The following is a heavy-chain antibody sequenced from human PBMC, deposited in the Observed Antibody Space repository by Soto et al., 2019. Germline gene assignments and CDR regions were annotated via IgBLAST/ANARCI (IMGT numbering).Heavy chain of an antibody. CDR1: GGTFSSYA. CDR3: ARLCRYGVYYYYGIDV. Sequence: QVQLVQSGAEVKKPGSSVKVSCKASGGTFSSYAISWVRQAPGQGLEWMGGIIPIFDTANYAQKFQGRVTITADEPTSTAYMELSSLGSEDTAVYYCARLCRYGVYYYYGIDVWGQGPTVTVSS. J-gene: IGHJ6*02. V-gene: IGHV1-69*01. D-gene: IGHD4-17*01. CDR2: IIPIFDTA.